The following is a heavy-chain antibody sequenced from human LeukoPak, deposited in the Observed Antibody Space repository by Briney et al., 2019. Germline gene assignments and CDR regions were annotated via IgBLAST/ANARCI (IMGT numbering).Heavy chain of an antibody. Sequence: ASVKVSCKASGYTFTNYAMHWVRQAPGQRLEWMGWINTGNGNTKYSQKFQGRVTITRDTSASTAYMELSSLRSEDTAVYYCARGSFQQPLDYWGQGTLVTVSS. CDR2: INTGNGNT. CDR1: GYTFTNYA. J-gene: IGHJ4*02. D-gene: IGHD6-13*01. CDR3: ARGSFQQPLDY. V-gene: IGHV1-3*04.